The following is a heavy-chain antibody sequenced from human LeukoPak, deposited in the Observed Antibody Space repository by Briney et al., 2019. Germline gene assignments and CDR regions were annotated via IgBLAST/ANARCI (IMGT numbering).Heavy chain of an antibody. CDR2: INHSGST. Sequence: PSETLSLTCAVYGGSFSGYYWSWIRQPPGKGLEWIGEINHSGSTNYNPSLKSRVTISVDTSKNQFSLKLSSVTAADTAVYYCARGLAGGRITIFGVVIREVRFDYWGQGTLVTVSS. CDR3: ARGLAGGRITIFGVVIREVRFDY. J-gene: IGHJ4*02. CDR1: GGSFSGYY. D-gene: IGHD3-3*01. V-gene: IGHV4-34*01.